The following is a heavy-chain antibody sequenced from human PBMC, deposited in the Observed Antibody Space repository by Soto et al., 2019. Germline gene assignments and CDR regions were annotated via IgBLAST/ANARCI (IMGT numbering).Heavy chain of an antibody. V-gene: IGHV1-46*01. CDR3: AKAPFYYGWGSNQLDY. CDR2: INPSGGST. Sequence: ASVKVSCKASGYTFTSYYMHWVRQAPGQGLEWMGIINPSGGSTSYAQKFQGRVTMTRDTSTSTVYMELSSLRSEDTAVYYCAKAPFYYGWGSNQLDYWGQETLVTVS. D-gene: IGHD3-10*01. CDR1: GYTFTSYY. J-gene: IGHJ4*02.